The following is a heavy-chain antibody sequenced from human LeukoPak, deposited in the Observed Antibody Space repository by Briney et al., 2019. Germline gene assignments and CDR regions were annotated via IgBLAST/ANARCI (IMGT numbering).Heavy chain of an antibody. D-gene: IGHD1-26*01. CDR2: TYSSGST. Sequence: SETLSLTCSVSGASINSYYWNWIQQPPGKGLEWIGNTYSSGSTNYNPSLKSRVTISLDTSKNQFSLKMSSVTAADTAVYYCAKDWELGSWGQGTLVTVSS. V-gene: IGHV4-59*01. CDR1: GASINSYY. J-gene: IGHJ5*02. CDR3: AKDWELGS.